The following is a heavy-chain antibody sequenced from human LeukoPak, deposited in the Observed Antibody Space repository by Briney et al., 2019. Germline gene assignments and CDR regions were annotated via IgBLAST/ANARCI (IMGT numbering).Heavy chain of an antibody. CDR3: AKVKQWLAMDV. CDR2: ISWNSGSI. CDR1: GFTFDDYA. D-gene: IGHD6-19*01. J-gene: IGHJ6*03. V-gene: IGHV3-9*01. Sequence: GGSLRLSCAASGFTFDDYAMHWVRQAPGKGLEGVSGISWNSGSIGYADSVKGRFTISRDNAKNSLYLQMNSLRAEDTALYYCAKVKQWLAMDVWGKGTTVTVSS.